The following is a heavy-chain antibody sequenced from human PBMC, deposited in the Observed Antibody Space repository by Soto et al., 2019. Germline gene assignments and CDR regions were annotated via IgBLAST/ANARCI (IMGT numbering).Heavy chain of an antibody. CDR1: GDTLTSYY. J-gene: IGHJ6*02. CDR3: ARDDRFDTTTGYYYCMHV. CDR2: INPNSGGT. Sequence: ASVKVSCKASGDTLTSYYIHWVRQAPGQGLEWMGWINPNSGGTNYAQKFQGRVSMTRDTSISTAYMELSRLRSDDTAVFYCARDDRFDTTTGYYYCMHVWGQGTTVTVSS. V-gene: IGHV1-2*02. D-gene: IGHD1-1*01.